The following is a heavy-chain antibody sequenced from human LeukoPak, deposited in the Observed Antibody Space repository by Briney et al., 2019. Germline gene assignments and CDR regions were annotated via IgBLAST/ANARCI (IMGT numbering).Heavy chain of an antibody. J-gene: IGHJ4*02. V-gene: IGHV4-34*01. Sequence: PSETLSLTCAVYGGSFSGYYWSWIRQPPGKGPEWIGEINHSGSTNYNPSLKSRVTISVDTSKNQFSLKLSSVTAADTAVYYCARENDYGDRCGYWGQGTLVTVSS. CDR2: INHSGST. D-gene: IGHD4-17*01. CDR1: GGSFSGYY. CDR3: ARENDYGDRCGY.